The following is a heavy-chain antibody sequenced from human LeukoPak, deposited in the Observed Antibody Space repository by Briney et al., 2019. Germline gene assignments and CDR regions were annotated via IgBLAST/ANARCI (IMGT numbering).Heavy chain of an antibody. V-gene: IGHV1-69*13. D-gene: IGHD3-22*01. J-gene: IGHJ4*02. Sequence: ASVTVSCKPSGGTFSTYAISWVRQAPGQGLEWMGGIIPILGTAKYAKKFQGRVTITADEFTSTAHMELSSLRSGDTAVFYCASNTNYYEGSGHYVFDYWGQGTLVTISS. CDR3: ASNTNYYEGSGHYVFDY. CDR2: IIPILGTA. CDR1: GGTFSTYA.